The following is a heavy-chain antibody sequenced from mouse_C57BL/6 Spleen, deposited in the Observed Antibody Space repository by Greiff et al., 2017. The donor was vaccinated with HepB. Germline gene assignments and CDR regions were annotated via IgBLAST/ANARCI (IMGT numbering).Heavy chain of an antibody. CDR1: GYTFTDYN. Sequence: DVQLQESGPELVKPGASVKIPCKASGYTFTDYNMDWVKQSHGKSLEWIGDINPNNGGTIYNQKFKGKATLTVDKSSSTAYMELRSLTSEDTAVYYCARERYGNYGNWYFDVWGTGTTVTVSS. V-gene: IGHV1-18*01. CDR3: ARERYGNYGNWYFDV. J-gene: IGHJ1*03. D-gene: IGHD2-10*02. CDR2: INPNNGGT.